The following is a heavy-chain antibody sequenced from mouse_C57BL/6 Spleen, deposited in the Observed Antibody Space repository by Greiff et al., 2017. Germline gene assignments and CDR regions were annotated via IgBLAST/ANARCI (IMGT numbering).Heavy chain of an antibody. CDR1: GYTFTDHT. V-gene: IGHV1-78*01. CDR3: ARPNYYGSSYVGYFDY. Sequence: QVQLQQSDAELVKPGASVKISCKVSGYTFTDHTIHWMKQRPEQGLEWIGYIYPRDGSTKYNEKFKGKATLTADKSSSTAYMQLNSLTSEDSAVYFCARPNYYGSSYVGYFDYWGQGTTLTVSS. CDR2: IYPRDGST. D-gene: IGHD1-1*01. J-gene: IGHJ2*01.